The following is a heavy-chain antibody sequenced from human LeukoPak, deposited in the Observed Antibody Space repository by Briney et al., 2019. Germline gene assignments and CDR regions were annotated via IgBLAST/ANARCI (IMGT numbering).Heavy chain of an antibody. V-gene: IGHV3-23*01. CDR1: GFTFSGYA. CDR2: VSAGGGST. Sequence: GGSLRLSCAASGFTFSGYAMTWVRQAPGKGLEWVSTVSAGGGSTYYADSVKGRFTISRDNPKNTLHLQMNSLRAEDTAVYYCAKRLYGSGGYYQFDYWGQGTLVTASS. D-gene: IGHD3-10*01. CDR3: AKRLYGSGGYYQFDY. J-gene: IGHJ4*02.